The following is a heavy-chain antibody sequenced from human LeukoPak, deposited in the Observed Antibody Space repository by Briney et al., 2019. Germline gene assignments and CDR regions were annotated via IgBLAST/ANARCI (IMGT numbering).Heavy chain of an antibody. CDR2: ISSSSGTI. Sequence: GGSPRLSCAASGFTFSSYSMNWVRPAPGKGLEWVSYISSSSGTIYYADSVKGRFTISRDNAKNSLYLQMNSLRAEDTAVYYCARDPAYYYDSGGHDLDYWGQGTLVTVSS. D-gene: IGHD3-22*01. J-gene: IGHJ4*02. CDR3: ARDPAYYYDSGGHDLDY. V-gene: IGHV3-48*04. CDR1: GFTFSSYS.